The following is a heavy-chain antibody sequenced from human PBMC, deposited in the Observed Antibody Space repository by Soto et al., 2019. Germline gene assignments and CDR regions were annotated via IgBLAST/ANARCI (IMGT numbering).Heavy chain of an antibody. J-gene: IGHJ6*02. CDR1: GYTFTNYA. CDR2: INAANGST. V-gene: IGHV1-3*01. D-gene: IGHD2-2*01. CDR3: ARAPCVPATAYLYYAMDV. Sequence: QVQLVQSGAEVKKPGASVKVSCKASGYTFTNYAMHWVRQAPGQRLEWMGWINAANGSTRYSQNFQGRVTITRDTSSSKTYMEMSGLRSEDTAVYFCARAPCVPATAYLYYAMDVWSQGTTVTVSS.